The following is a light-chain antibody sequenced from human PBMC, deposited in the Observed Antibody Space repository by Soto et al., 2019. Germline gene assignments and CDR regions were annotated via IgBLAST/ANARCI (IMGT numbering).Light chain of an antibody. CDR2: GAS. CDR1: QSVSSSY. Sequence: EIVLTQSPGTLSLSPGERATLSCRASQSVSSSYLAWYQQTPGQAPRLLIYGASSRATGIPDRFSGSGSGTDFTLTISRLEPEDFAVYYCQQYGSSPPRTFGQGTRLEIK. V-gene: IGKV3-20*01. J-gene: IGKJ5*01. CDR3: QQYGSSPPRT.